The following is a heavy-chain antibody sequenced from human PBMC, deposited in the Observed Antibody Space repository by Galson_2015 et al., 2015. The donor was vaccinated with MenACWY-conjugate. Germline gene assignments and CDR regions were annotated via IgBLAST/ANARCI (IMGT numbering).Heavy chain of an antibody. CDR3: ARDEYSSSDY. CDR1: GFTFSRYW. Sequence: SLRLSCAGSGFTFSRYWMSWVRQAPGKGLEWVANIKQDGSEKYYVDSVKGRFTISRDNARNSLYLQMNSLRAEDTAVYYCARDEYSSSDYWGQGTLVTVYS. V-gene: IGHV3-7*01. D-gene: IGHD6-6*01. J-gene: IGHJ4*02. CDR2: IKQDGSEK.